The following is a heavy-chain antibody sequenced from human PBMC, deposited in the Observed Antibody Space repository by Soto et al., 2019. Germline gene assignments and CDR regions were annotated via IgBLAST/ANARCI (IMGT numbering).Heavy chain of an antibody. D-gene: IGHD3-10*01. CDR3: ARLLWFGELLGMDV. CDR2: ISSSSSTI. Sequence: GGSLRLSCAASGFTFSDYYMSWIRQSPGKGLEWVSYISSSSSTIYYADSVKGRFTISRDNAKNSLYLQMNSLRAEDTAVYYCARLLWFGELLGMDVWGKGTTVTVSS. V-gene: IGHV3-11*04. J-gene: IGHJ6*04. CDR1: GFTFSDYY.